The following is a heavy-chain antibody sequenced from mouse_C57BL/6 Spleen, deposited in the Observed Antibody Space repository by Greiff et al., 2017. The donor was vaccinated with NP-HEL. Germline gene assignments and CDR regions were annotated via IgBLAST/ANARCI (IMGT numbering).Heavy chain of an antibody. J-gene: IGHJ2*01. CDR2: IDPENGDT. CDR1: GFNIKDDY. Sequence: VQLKQSGAELVRPGASVKLSCTASGFNIKDDYMHWVKQRPEQGLEWIGWIDPENGDTEYASKFQGKATITADTSSNTAYLQLSSLTTEDTAVDCCTTYPDGYYFDYWGQGTTLTVSS. CDR3: TTYPDGYYFDY. V-gene: IGHV14-4*01. D-gene: IGHD2-3*01.